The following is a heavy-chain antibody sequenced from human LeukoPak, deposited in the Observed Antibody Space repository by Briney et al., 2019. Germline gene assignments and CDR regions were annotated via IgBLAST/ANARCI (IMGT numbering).Heavy chain of an antibody. Sequence: PGGSLRLSCAASGFTFSSYWMSWVRQAPGKGLEWVANIKQDGSEKYYVDSVKGRFTISRDNAKNPLYLQMNSLRAEDTAVYYCARVLDFWSGSADYWGQGTLVTVSS. V-gene: IGHV3-7*01. J-gene: IGHJ4*02. D-gene: IGHD3-3*01. CDR3: ARVLDFWSGSADY. CDR1: GFTFSSYW. CDR2: IKQDGSEK.